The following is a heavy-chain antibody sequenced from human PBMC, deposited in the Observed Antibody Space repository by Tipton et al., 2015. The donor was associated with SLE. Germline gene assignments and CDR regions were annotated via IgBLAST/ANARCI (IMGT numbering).Heavy chain of an antibody. J-gene: IGHJ3*02. D-gene: IGHD1-26*01. CDR3: ARGPSKWELRDAFDI. V-gene: IGHV4-34*01. Sequence: TLFLTCAVYGGSFSGYYWSWIRQPPGKGLEWIGDINHSGSTNYNPSLKSRVTISVDTSKNQFSLKMSSVTAADTAVYYCARGPSKWELRDAFDIWGQGTMVTVSS. CDR1: GGSFSGYY. CDR2: INHSGST.